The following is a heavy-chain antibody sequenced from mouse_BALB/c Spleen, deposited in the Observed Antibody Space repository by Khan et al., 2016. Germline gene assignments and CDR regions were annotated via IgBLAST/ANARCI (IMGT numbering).Heavy chain of an antibody. J-gene: IGHJ4*01. CDR2: ISDGGDYT. CDR1: GFTFSDYY. Sequence: EVELVESGGGLVKPGGSLKLSCAASGFTFSDYYMYWIRQTPEKRLEWVATISDGGDYTDYPDSVKGRFTISRDNAKNNLYLQMSSLKSEDTAMYYCARDWPYAMDYWGQGTSVTVSS. V-gene: IGHV5-4*02. CDR3: ARDWPYAMDY.